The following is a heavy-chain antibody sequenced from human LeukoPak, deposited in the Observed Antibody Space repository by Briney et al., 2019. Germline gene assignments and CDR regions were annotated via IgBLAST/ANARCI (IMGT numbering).Heavy chain of an antibody. Sequence: PGGSLRLSCAASGFTFSTHGMHWVRQAPGKGLEWVAVISYDGSNKYYADFVKGRFAISRDNSKNMLYLQMNSLRAEDTAVYYCARGNRYSYTFTGRERTKSRLDQWGQGTLVTVSS. CDR2: ISYDGSNK. V-gene: IGHV3-30*19. CDR1: GFTFSTHG. J-gene: IGHJ4*02. CDR3: ARGNRYSYTFTGRERTKSRLDQ. D-gene: IGHD5-18*01.